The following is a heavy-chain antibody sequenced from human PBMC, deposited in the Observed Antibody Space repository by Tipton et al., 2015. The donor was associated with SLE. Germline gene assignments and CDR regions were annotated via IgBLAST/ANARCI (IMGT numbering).Heavy chain of an antibody. CDR3: SRHYGGGSLAY. Sequence: TLSLTCSVSGDFISDSSFHWGWIRQPPGKGLEWIGSISSSGRDYYNPSLRSRVTISGDTSKNQFSLNLSSGTAADTAMYYCSRHYGGGSLAYWGQGTLVTVSS. V-gene: IGHV4-39*07. CDR1: GDFISDSSFH. D-gene: IGHD3-16*01. CDR2: ISSSGRD. J-gene: IGHJ4*02.